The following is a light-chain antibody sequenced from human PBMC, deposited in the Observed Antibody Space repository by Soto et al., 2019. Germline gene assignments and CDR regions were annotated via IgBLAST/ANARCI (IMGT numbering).Light chain of an antibody. Sequence: QSVLTQPASVSGSPGQSITISCTGTGSDVGAYNFVSWYQFHPGRAPKLILYEVTIRPSGVSNRFSGSKSGNTASLTISGLQAEDEADYYCSSYTTSARYVFGSGTKVT. CDR1: GSDVGAYNF. CDR3: SSYTTSARYV. V-gene: IGLV2-14*01. J-gene: IGLJ1*01. CDR2: EVT.